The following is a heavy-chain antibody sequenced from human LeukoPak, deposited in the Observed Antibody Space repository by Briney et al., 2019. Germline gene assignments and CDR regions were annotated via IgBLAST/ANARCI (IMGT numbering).Heavy chain of an antibody. D-gene: IGHD6-13*01. CDR1: GFTFSSYG. CDR3: PKSYSSSWYKDFDY. J-gene: IGHJ4*02. CDR2: ISGSGDTT. V-gene: IGHV3-23*01. Sequence: GGSLRLSCAASGFTFSSYGMSWVRQAPGKGLEWVSAISGSGDTTYYADSVRGRFTISRDNSKNTVYLQMNSLRAEDTAVYYCPKSYSSSWYKDFDYWGQGTLVTVSS.